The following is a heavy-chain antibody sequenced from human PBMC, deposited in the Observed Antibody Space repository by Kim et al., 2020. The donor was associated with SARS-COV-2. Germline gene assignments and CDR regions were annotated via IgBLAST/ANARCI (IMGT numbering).Heavy chain of an antibody. CDR2: INGGNGNR. Sequence: ASVKVSCKASGYSFTGYAIHWVRQAPGQGLEWMGWINGGNGNRRYSQKLEGRVTLTRDTSASTAYMELVSLRAEDTAVYFCARGLYTYGAGYANWGQGT. D-gene: IGHD2-15*01. V-gene: IGHV1-3*01. CDR3: ARGLYTYGAGYAN. J-gene: IGHJ4*02. CDR1: GYSFTGYA.